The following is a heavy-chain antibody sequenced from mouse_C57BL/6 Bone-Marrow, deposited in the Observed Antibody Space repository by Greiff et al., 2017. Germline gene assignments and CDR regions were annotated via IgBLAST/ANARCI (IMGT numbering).Heavy chain of an antibody. CDR3: ARKGLRRYAMDY. CDR1: GFTFSSYA. J-gene: IGHJ4*01. D-gene: IGHD2-4*01. V-gene: IGHV5S21*01. CDR2: ISSGGDYI. Sequence: EVMLVESGEGLVKPGGSLKLSCAASGFTFSSYAMSWVRQTPEKRLEWVAYISSGGDYIYYADTVKGRFTISRDNARNTLYLQMTSLRSEDTAMYYCARKGLRRYAMDYWGQGTSVTVSS.